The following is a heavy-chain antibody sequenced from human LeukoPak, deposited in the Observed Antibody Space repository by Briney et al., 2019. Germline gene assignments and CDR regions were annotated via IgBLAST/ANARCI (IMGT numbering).Heavy chain of an antibody. Sequence: PSETLSLTCTVSGDSMTYSYWSWIRQPPGKGLEWIGYIYYSGSTNYNPSLKNRVTISVDTSKNQFSLKLSSVTAADTAVYYCARDRSRSGNPFDYWGQGTLVTVSS. CDR2: IYYSGST. V-gene: IGHV4-59*01. CDR3: ARDRSRSGNPFDY. D-gene: IGHD1-26*01. J-gene: IGHJ4*02. CDR1: GDSMTYSY.